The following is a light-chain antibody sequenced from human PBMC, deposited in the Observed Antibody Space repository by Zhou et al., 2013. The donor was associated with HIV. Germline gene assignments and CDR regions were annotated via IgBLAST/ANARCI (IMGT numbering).Light chain of an antibody. CDR2: SAS. CDR3: QKYNSAPPFT. Sequence: DIQMTQSPSSLSASVGDSVTITCRASHDINNYLAWYQHKPGEVPKLLIYSASTLQSGVPSRFSGRGSGTDFTLTISSLQPEDVATYYCQKYNSAPPFTFGPGTKVDIK. J-gene: IGKJ3*01. CDR1: HDINNY. V-gene: IGKV1-27*01.